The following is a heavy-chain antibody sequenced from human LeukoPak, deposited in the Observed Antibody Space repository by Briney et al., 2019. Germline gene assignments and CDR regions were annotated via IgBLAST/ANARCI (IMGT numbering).Heavy chain of an antibody. CDR2: INHSGST. CDR1: GGSFSGYY. CDR3: ARHTPGSYYSAFDI. V-gene: IGHV4-34*01. J-gene: IGHJ3*02. D-gene: IGHD1-26*01. Sequence: SETLSLTCAVYGGSFSGYYWSWIRQPPGKGLEWIGEINHSGSTNYNPSLKSRVTISVDTSKNQFSLKLSSVTAADTAVYYCARHTPGSYYSAFDIWGQGTMVTVSS.